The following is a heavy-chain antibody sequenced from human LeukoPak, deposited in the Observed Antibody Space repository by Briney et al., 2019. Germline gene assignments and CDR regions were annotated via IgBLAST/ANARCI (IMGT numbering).Heavy chain of an antibody. J-gene: IGHJ5*02. V-gene: IGHV1-18*01. Sequence: ASVKVSCKASGYTFTSYGVSWLRQAPGQGLEWMGWISAYNGNTNYAKKLQGRLSLTRDMSTSTDYMELSSLRSEDTAVYYCARDNSVGDTAWWFDPWGQGTLVTVSS. CDR2: ISAYNGNT. D-gene: IGHD1-26*01. CDR3: ARDNSVGDTAWWFDP. CDR1: GYTFTSYG.